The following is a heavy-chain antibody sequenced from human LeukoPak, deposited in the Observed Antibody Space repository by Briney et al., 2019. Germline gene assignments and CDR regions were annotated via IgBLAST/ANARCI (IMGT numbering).Heavy chain of an antibody. J-gene: IGHJ4*02. D-gene: IGHD4-17*01. CDR3: ARIYNYGDYLQYFDY. CDR1: GGSISSYY. Sequence: PSETLSLTCTVSGGSISSYYWSWIRQPPGKGLEWIGYIYYSGSTNYNPSLKSRVTISVDTSKNQFSLKLSSVTAADTAVYYCARIYNYGDYLQYFDYWGQGTLVIVSS. CDR2: IYYSGST. V-gene: IGHV4-59*01.